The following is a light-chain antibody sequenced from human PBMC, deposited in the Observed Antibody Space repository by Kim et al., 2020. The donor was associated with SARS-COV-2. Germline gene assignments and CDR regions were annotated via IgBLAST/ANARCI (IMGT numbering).Light chain of an antibody. CDR3: LLSYSGVWV. V-gene: IGLV7-46*01. CDR1: IGPVTSSHF. Sequence: QAVVTEEPSLTVSPGETVTLSCSSSIGPVTSSHFPYWFRQRPGQAPRTLISDTTNTHSWTTARFSGSLLGDKAALTLSGAQPEDEADYYCLLSYSGVWVFGGGTQLTVL. J-gene: IGLJ3*02. CDR2: DTT.